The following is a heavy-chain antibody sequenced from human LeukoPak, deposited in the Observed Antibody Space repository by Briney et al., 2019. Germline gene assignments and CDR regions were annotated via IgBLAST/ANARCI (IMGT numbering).Heavy chain of an antibody. J-gene: IGHJ6*04. D-gene: IGHD3-3*01. Sequence: GGSLRLSCAASGFTFSSYAMHWVRQAPGKGLEWVAVISYDGSNKYYADSVKGRFTISRDNSKNTLYLQMNSLRAEDTAVYYCARDRILYDFWSKMDVWGKGTTVTVSS. CDR3: ARDRILYDFWSKMDV. V-gene: IGHV3-30-3*01. CDR2: ISYDGSNK. CDR1: GFTFSSYA.